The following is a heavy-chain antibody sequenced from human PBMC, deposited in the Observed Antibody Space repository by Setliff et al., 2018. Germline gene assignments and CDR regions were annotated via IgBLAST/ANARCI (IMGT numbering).Heavy chain of an antibody. CDR2: TYYNGDT. CDR3: ARHVGIRGRGYNYYYYYMDV. CDR1: GGSLRDSAIF. D-gene: IGHD3-10*01. V-gene: IGHV4-39*01. Sequence: SETLSLTCTVSGGSLRDSAIFWGWIRQPPGKGLEWIGSTYYNGDTYYNPSLKSRVTMSVDTSRNQFSLKLGSVTAADTALYYCARHVGIRGRGYNYYYYYMDVWGKGTTVTVSS. J-gene: IGHJ6*03.